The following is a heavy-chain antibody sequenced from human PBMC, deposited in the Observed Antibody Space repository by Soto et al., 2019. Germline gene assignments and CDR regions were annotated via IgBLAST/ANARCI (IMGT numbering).Heavy chain of an antibody. J-gene: IGHJ6*03. V-gene: IGHV3-11*01. CDR1: GFTFSDYY. CDR2: ISSSGSTI. CDR3: ARRPPLVVVAATREVVRGYYYYYMDV. Sequence: GGSLRLSCAASGFTFSDYYMSWIRQAPGKGLEWVSYISSSGSTIYYADSVKGRFTISRDNAKNSLYLQMNSLRAEDTAVYYCARRPPLVVVAATREVVRGYYYYYMDVWGKGTTVTVSS. D-gene: IGHD2-15*01.